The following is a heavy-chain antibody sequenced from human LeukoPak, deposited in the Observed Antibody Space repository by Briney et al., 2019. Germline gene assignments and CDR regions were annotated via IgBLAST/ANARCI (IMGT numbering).Heavy chain of an antibody. D-gene: IGHD5-18*01. CDR3: ARQRLRGNSYGSYGMDV. CDR2: IYYSGST. J-gene: IGHJ6*02. CDR1: DGSIRSSTNY. V-gene: IGHV4-39*01. Sequence: SETLSLTCTVSDGSIRSSTNYWGWIRQPPGKGLEWIGSIYYSGSTYYNPSLKSRVTISVDTSKNQFSLKLSSVTAADTAVYYCARQRLRGNSYGSYGMDVWGQGTTVTVSS.